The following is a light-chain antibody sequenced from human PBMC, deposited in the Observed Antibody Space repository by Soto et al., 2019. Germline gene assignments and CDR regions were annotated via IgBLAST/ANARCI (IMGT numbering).Light chain of an antibody. CDR1: SSNIGAGYD. CDR2: DNN. J-gene: IGLJ1*01. Sequence: SVLPQPPSVSGAPGQRVTISCTGSSSNIGAGYDVHWYQQYPGTAPKLLIYDNNDRPSGVPDRFSGSRSGTSASLALTGLQAEDEADYYCQSYDSSLSGYVFGAGTKVTVL. CDR3: QSYDSSLSGYV. V-gene: IGLV1-40*01.